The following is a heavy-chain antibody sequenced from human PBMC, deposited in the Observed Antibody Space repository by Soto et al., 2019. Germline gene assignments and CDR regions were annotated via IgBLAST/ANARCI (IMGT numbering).Heavy chain of an antibody. CDR3: ARGYIVVVAASDPSFYYYSGMDV. D-gene: IGHD2-15*01. CDR1: GYTFNSYG. Sequence: GASVKVSCKASGYTFNSYGISWVRQAPGQGLEWMGWISAYNGNTNYAQKLQGRVTMTTDTSTSTAYMELRSLRSDDTAVYYCARGYIVVVAASDPSFYYYSGMDVWGQGTTVTVSS. J-gene: IGHJ6*02. V-gene: IGHV1-18*01. CDR2: ISAYNGNT.